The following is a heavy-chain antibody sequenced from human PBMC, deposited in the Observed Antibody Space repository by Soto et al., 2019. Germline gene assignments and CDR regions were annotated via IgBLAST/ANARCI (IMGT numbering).Heavy chain of an antibody. J-gene: IGHJ3*02. D-gene: IGHD6-25*01. V-gene: IGHV3-49*03. CDR3: TSPSGALNGAFDI. CDR2: IRSKAYGGTT. Sequence: PGGSLRLSCTASGFIFRDYAMSWFRQAPGKGLEWVGFIRSKAYGGTTEYAASVKGRFTISRDDSKSTAYLQMNSLKTEDTAVYYCTSPSGALNGAFDIWGQGTMVTVSS. CDR1: GFIFRDYA.